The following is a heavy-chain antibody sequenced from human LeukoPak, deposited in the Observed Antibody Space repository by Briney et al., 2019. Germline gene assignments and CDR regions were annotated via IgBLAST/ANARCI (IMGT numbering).Heavy chain of an antibody. Sequence: SETLSLTCTVSGYSISSGSYWGWIRQPPGKGLEWVGSIYHSGSTYHNPSLKSRVTISLDKSKNQVSLKLNSVTAADTAVYYCARALGAFDIWGQGTMVTVSS. J-gene: IGHJ3*02. CDR2: IYHSGST. V-gene: IGHV4-38-2*02. CDR1: GYSISSGSY. CDR3: ARALGAFDI.